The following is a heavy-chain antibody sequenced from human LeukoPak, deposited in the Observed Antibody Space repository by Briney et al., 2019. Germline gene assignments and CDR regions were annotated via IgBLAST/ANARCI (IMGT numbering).Heavy chain of an antibody. CDR1: GYTFTSYG. V-gene: IGHV1-18*01. CDR2: ISAYNGNT. J-gene: IGHJ3*02. D-gene: IGHD3-22*01. CDR3: ARDQITYYYDSSGYYDI. Sequence: VSVKVSCKASGYTFTSYGISWVRQAPGQGLEWMGWISAYNGNTNYAQKLQGRVTMTTDTSTSTAYMELRSLRSDDTAVYYCARDQITYYYDSSGYYDIWGQGTMVTVSS.